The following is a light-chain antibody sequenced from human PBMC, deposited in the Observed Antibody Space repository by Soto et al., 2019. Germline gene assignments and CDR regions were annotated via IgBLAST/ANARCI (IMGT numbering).Light chain of an antibody. CDR2: DNN. CDR1: ISTIGNNY. V-gene: IGLV1-51*01. CDR3: GTWDGSLCVV. J-gene: IGLJ2*01. Sequence: QSVLTQPPSVSAAPGQKVTISCSGSISTIGNNYVSWYQQLPGTAPKLLIYDNNKRPSGIPDRFSGSKSGTSATLGITGLQTGDEADYYCGTWDGSLCVVFGGGTKLTVL.